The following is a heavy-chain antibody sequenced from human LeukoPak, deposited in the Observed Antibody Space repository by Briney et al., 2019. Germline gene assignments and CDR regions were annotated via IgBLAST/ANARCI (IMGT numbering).Heavy chain of an antibody. CDR3: ARRRNYYDSSGIFDY. J-gene: IGHJ4*02. CDR2: IYYSGST. CDR1: GFSLSTSGMR. V-gene: IGHV4-61*08. D-gene: IGHD3-22*01. Sequence: SGPALVKPTQTLTLTCTFSGFSLSTSGMRVSWIRQPPGKGLEWIGYIYYSGSTNYNPSLKSRVTISVDTSKNQFSLKLSSVTAADTAVYYCARRRNYYDSSGIFDYWGQGTLVTVSS.